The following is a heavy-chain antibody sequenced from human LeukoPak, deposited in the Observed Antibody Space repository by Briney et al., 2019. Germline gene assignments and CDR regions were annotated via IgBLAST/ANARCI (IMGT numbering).Heavy chain of an antibody. J-gene: IGHJ5*02. D-gene: IGHD2/OR15-2a*01. Sequence: ASVKVSCKASGYTFTNYFIHWVRQAPGQGLEWMGWIQPTSGVTDYAQTFQGRVTMTTDTSMNVAYTELRRLRSDDTAVYYCARDREISTSQAAFNWFHPWGQGTLVTVSS. CDR2: IQPTSGVT. CDR3: ARDREISTSQAAFNWFHP. CDR1: GYTFTNYF. V-gene: IGHV1-2*02.